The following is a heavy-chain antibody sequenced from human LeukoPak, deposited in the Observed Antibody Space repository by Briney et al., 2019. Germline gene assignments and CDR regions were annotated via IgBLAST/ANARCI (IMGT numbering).Heavy chain of an antibody. CDR3: ARVATATFDY. CDR1: GGSFSGYY. J-gene: IGHJ4*02. V-gene: IGHV4-34*01. D-gene: IGHD5-24*01. Sequence: SETLSLTCAVYGGSFSGYYWSWIRQPPGKGLEWIGEINHSGSTNYNPSLKSRVTISVDTSKNQSSLKLSSVTAADTAVYYCARVATATFDYWGQGTLVTVSS. CDR2: INHSGST.